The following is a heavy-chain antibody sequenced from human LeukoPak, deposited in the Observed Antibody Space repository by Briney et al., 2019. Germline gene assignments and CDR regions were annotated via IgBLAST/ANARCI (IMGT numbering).Heavy chain of an antibody. CDR2: IRYDGSNK. D-gene: IGHD2-2*01. Sequence: GGSLRLSCAASGFTFSSYGMHWVRQAPGKGLEWVAFIRYDGSNKYYADSVKGRFTISRDNSKNTLYLQMNSLRAEDTAVYYCAKDRVVVPGRENYYYYYMDVWGKGTTVTVSS. J-gene: IGHJ6*03. CDR3: AKDRVVVPGRENYYYYYMDV. V-gene: IGHV3-30*02. CDR1: GFTFSSYG.